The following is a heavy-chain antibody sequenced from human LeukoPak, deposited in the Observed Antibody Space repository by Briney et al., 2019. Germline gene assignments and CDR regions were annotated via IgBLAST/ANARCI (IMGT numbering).Heavy chain of an antibody. D-gene: IGHD5-18*01. CDR2: IYYSGST. CDR1: GGSISSGDYY. V-gene: IGHV4-30-4*01. Sequence: PSETPSLTCTVSGGSISSGDYYWSWIRQPPGKGLEWIGYIYYSGSTYYNPSLKSRVTISVDTSKNQFSLKLSSVTAADTAVYYCAREGVTFDYWGQGILVTVSS. CDR3: AREGVTFDY. J-gene: IGHJ4*02.